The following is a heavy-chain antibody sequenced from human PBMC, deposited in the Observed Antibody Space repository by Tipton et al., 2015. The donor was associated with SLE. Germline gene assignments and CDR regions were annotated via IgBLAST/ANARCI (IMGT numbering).Heavy chain of an antibody. J-gene: IGHJ3*02. CDR1: GGSISSYY. CDR3: ARDQAWGDAFDI. CDR2: IYYSGST. D-gene: IGHD3-16*01. Sequence: GLVKPSETLSLTCTVSGGSISSYYWSWIRQPPGKGLEWIGYIYYSGSTNYNPSLKSRVTISVDTSKNQFSLKLSSVTAADTAVYYCARDQAWGDAFDIWGQGTMVTVSS. V-gene: IGHV4-59*01.